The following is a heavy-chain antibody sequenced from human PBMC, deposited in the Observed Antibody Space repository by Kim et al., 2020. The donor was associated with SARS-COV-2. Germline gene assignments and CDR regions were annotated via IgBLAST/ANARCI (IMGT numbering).Heavy chain of an antibody. V-gene: IGHV1-69*13. CDR1: GGTFSSYA. J-gene: IGHJ6*02. D-gene: IGHD2-21*02. CDR3: ARNDCGGDCYPLSYYYYGMDV. CDR2: IIPIFGTA. Sequence: SVKVSCKASGGTFSSYAISWVRQAPGQGLEWMGGIIPIFGTANYAQKFQGRVTITADESTSTAYMELSSLRSEDTAVYYCARNDCGGDCYPLSYYYYGMDVWGQGTTVTVSS.